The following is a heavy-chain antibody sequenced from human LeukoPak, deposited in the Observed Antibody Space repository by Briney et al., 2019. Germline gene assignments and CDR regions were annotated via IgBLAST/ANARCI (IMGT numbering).Heavy chain of an antibody. J-gene: IGHJ4*02. Sequence: ASVKVSCKASGYTFTGYYMHWVRQAPGQGLEWMGWINPNSGGTNYAQKFQGRVTMTRDTSISTAYMELSRLRSDDTAVYYCARASVSGSYYFDYWGQGTLVTVSS. CDR3: ARASVSGSYYFDY. CDR1: GYTFTGYY. D-gene: IGHD1-26*01. CDR2: INPNSGGT. V-gene: IGHV1-2*02.